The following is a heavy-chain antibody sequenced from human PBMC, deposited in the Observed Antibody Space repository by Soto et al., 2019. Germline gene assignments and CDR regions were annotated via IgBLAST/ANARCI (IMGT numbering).Heavy chain of an antibody. CDR1: GYSISNSNW. CDR2: IYYSGST. CDR3: GGLSAYDTPAWGFDP. Sequence: SETLSLTCAVSGYSISNSNWWGWIRQPPGKGLEWIGYIYYSGSTYYNPSLKSRVTISVDTSKNQFPLKLSSVTAADTAVYYWGGLSAYDTPAWGFDPWGRETLATVSS. D-gene: IGHD2-21*01. J-gene: IGHJ5*02. V-gene: IGHV4-28*01.